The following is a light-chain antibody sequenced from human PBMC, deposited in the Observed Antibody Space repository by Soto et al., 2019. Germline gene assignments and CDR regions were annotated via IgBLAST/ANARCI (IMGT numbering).Light chain of an antibody. CDR2: ANN. J-gene: IGLJ2*01. V-gene: IGLV1-40*01. CDR1: SSNIGSGYP. Sequence: QSVLTQPPSVSGAPGERVTISCTGRSSNIGSGYPVHWYQQLPGTAPKLLIYANNNRPSGVPDRFSGSRSGTSASLAITGLQAEDEADYYCQSYDSSLSASVVFGGGTKLTVL. CDR3: QSYDSSLSASVV.